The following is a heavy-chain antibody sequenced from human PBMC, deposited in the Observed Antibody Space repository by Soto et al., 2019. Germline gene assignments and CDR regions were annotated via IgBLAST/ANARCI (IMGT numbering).Heavy chain of an antibody. J-gene: IGHJ6*02. CDR2: VSAYNGNT. D-gene: IGHD3-10*01. V-gene: IGHV1-18*01. CDR3: AKGYYYGSGSYPSYYYYGMDV. CDR1: GYTFPSYG. Sequence: ASVKVSCKASGYTFPSYGISWVRQAPGQGLEWMEWVSAYNGNTNYAQKLQGRVTMTTDTSTSTAYMELRSLRSDDTAVYYCAKGYYYGSGSYPSYYYYGMDVWGQGTTVTVSS.